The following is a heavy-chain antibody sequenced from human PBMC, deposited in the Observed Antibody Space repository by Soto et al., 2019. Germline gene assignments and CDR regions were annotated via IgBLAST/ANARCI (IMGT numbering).Heavy chain of an antibody. J-gene: IGHJ4*02. CDR2: ISNDGSDE. CDR3: AKDRRKWGDSPFEK. D-gene: IGHD2-21*02. V-gene: IGHV3-30*18. Sequence: QVQLVESGGGVVQPGRSLRLSCAASGFTFSKFGMHWLRQAPGRGLEWVAGISNDGSDEYYVDSVKGRFNISRDNSKITQSLQMNSLRFEDTAVYFCAKDRRKWGDSPFEKWGQGTLVTVSS. CDR1: GFTFSKFG.